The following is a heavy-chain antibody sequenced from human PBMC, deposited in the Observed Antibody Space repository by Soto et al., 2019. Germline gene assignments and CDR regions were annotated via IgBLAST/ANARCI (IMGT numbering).Heavy chain of an antibody. Sequence: VGSLRLSCAASGFTFSNYWMTWVRQAPGKGLEWVANIKEDGSEKHYVDSVKGRFTISRDNAKNSLYLQMNSLRVEDTAVYFCSRDVVVGAKALNYWGQGALVTVPQ. CDR3: SRDVVVGAKALNY. V-gene: IGHV3-7*01. D-gene: IGHD2-15*01. J-gene: IGHJ4*02. CDR1: GFTFSNYW. CDR2: IKEDGSEK.